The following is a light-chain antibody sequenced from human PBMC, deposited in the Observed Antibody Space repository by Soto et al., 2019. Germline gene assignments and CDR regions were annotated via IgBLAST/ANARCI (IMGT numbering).Light chain of an antibody. V-gene: IGLV2-8*01. J-gene: IGLJ1*01. CDR1: SSDVGGYNF. Sequence: QSVRTQPPSASGSPGQSVTISCTGTSSDVGGYNFVSWYQQHPGKAPKLMIYEVTKRPSGVPDRFSGSKSGNTASLTVSGLQADDEADYYCSSYTGSNNYVFGTGTKVTV. CDR3: SSYTGSNNYV. CDR2: EVT.